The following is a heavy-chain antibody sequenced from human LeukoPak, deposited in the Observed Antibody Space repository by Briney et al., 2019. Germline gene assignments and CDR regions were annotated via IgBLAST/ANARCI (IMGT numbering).Heavy chain of an antibody. Sequence: SVKVSCKASGGTFSSYAISWERQAPGQGLEWLGGIIPIFGTANYAQKFQGRVTITTDESTSTAYMELSSLRSEDTAVYYCARDRTGILDYWGQETLVTVSS. CDR1: GGTFSSYA. V-gene: IGHV1-69*05. D-gene: IGHD3/OR15-3a*01. J-gene: IGHJ4*02. CDR3: ARDRTGILDY. CDR2: IIPIFGTA.